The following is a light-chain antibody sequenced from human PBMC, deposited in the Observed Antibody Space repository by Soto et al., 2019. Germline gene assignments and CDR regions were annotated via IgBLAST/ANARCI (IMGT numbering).Light chain of an antibody. CDR1: QSISSY. CDR2: AAS. Sequence: DFQMTQSPASLSPSVGDRVTITCRASQSISSYLNWYQQKQGKDPKXLIYAASSLQSGVPSRFSGSGSGTDLTLTISRLQPEDFETYYCQQSYSTSITFGQGTRLEIK. J-gene: IGKJ5*01. CDR3: QQSYSTSIT. V-gene: IGKV1-39*01.